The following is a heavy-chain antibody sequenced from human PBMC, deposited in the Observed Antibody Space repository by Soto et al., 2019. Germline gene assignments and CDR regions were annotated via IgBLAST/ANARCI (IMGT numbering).Heavy chain of an antibody. D-gene: IGHD3-22*01. CDR3: TRRLPDSYDSSVADAFDF. CDR2: IRSKANSYAT. V-gene: IGHV3-73*02. Sequence: EVQLVESGGGLVQPGGSLKLSCAASGFTFSGSAMHWVRQASGKGLEWVGRIRSKANSYATQYAASVKGTFTISRDDSKNTAYLQMNSLKTEDTAVYYCTRRLPDSYDSSVADAFDFWGQGTMVTVSS. J-gene: IGHJ3*01. CDR1: GFTFSGSA.